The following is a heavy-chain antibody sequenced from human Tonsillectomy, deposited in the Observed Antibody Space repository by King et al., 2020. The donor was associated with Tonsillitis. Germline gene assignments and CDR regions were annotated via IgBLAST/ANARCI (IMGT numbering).Heavy chain of an antibody. CDR2: ISPSDSGT. J-gene: IGHJ6*02. Sequence: VQLVESGAEVKRPVESLRISCMASGSTFSTYSIGWVRQMPGKGLEWMGIISPSDSGTRYSPSFEGQVTISDDKSSSAAYLQWSSLKAADTAMYYCTRLLTVPGVLPHAVDVWGQGTMVTVS. CDR3: TRLLTVPGVLPHAVDV. CDR1: GSTFSTYS. V-gene: IGHV5-51*01. D-gene: IGHD3-3*01.